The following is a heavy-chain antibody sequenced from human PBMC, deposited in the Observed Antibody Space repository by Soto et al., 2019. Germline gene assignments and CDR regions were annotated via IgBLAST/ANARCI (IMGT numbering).Heavy chain of an antibody. CDR1: GFTFSSYW. Sequence: GGSLRPSCAASGFTFSSYWMSWVRQAPGKGLEWVANIKQDGSEKFYADSVKGRFTISRDSAKNSVYLEMNSVRAEDPAVYYGATQLELRGYFDYWGQGTLVTVSS. CDR3: ATQLELRGYFDY. CDR2: IKQDGSEK. D-gene: IGHD1-7*01. J-gene: IGHJ4*02. V-gene: IGHV3-7*01.